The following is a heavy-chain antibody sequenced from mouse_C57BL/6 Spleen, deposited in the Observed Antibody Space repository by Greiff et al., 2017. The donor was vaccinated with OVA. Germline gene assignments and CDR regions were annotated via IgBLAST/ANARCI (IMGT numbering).Heavy chain of an antibody. V-gene: IGHV10-1*01. D-gene: IGHD2-10*01. CDR1: GFSFNTYA. Sequence: EVNVVESGGGLVQPKGSLKLSCAASGFSFNTYAMNWVRQAPGKGLEWVARIRSKSNNYATYYADSVKDRFTISRDDSESMLYLQMNNLKAEDTAMYYCVRTLLWSYAMDYWGQGTSVTVSS. CDR3: VRTLLWSYAMDY. CDR2: IRSKSNNYAT. J-gene: IGHJ4*01.